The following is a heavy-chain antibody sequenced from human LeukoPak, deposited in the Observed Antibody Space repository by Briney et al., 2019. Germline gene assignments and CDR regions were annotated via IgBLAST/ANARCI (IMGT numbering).Heavy chain of an antibody. CDR2: IYYSGST. Sequence: SETLSLTCTVSGDSINSYFWSWIRQPAGKGLERIGRIYYSGSTNYNPSLRSRVTMSVDTSKNQFSLNLSSVTAADTAVYYCAREGYSSGWYPDSWGQGTLVTVSS. J-gene: IGHJ4*02. V-gene: IGHV4-4*07. CDR3: AREGYSSGWYPDS. CDR1: GDSINSYF. D-gene: IGHD6-19*01.